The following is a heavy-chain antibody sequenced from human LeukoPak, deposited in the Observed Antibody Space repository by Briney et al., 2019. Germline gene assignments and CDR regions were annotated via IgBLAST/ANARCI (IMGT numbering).Heavy chain of an antibody. CDR3: ARVTGYMIEDYFDY. Sequence: SETLSLTCTVSGGSISSYYWSWIRQPPGKGLEWIGYIYYSGSTNYKPSLKSRVTISVETSKNQFSLNLSAVTAADTAVYYCARVTGYMIEDYFDYWGQGTLVTVSS. CDR1: GGSISSYY. V-gene: IGHV4-59*01. J-gene: IGHJ4*02. CDR2: IYYSGST. D-gene: IGHD3-22*01.